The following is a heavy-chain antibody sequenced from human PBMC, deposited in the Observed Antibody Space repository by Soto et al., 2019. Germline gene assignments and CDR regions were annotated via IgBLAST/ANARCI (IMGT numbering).Heavy chain of an antibody. Sequence: ASVKVSCKASGYTFTSYGISWVRQAPGQGLEWMGWISAYNGKTNYAQKLQGRVTMTTDTSTSTAYMELSSLRSDDTAVYYCARARGDSSGWYMGGDAFDIWGQGTMVTVSS. CDR3: ARARGDSSGWYMGGDAFDI. J-gene: IGHJ3*02. V-gene: IGHV1-18*01. CDR1: GYTFTSYG. CDR2: ISAYNGKT. D-gene: IGHD6-19*01.